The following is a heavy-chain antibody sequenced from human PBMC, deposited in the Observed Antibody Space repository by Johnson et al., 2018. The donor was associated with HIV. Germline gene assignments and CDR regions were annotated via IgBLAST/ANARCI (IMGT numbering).Heavy chain of an antibody. CDR2: ISYDAITK. V-gene: IGHV3-30*04. J-gene: IGHJ3*02. CDR1: GFTFSTCA. Sequence: QVQLVESGGGVVQPGRSLRLSCAASGFTFSTCAMHWVRQAPGKGLEWVAVISYDAITKYYADSVKGRFTISRDNSKSMLHLQMNSLRTDDAAVYYCARAWPPGPSITMTLDAFDIWGQGTMVTVSS. D-gene: IGHD3-22*01. CDR3: ARAWPPGPSITMTLDAFDI.